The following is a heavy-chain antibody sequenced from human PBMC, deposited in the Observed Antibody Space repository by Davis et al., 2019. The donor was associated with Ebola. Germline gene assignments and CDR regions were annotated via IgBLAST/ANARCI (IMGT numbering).Heavy chain of an antibody. CDR3: AKDLYSSGWWGGAFDI. V-gene: IGHV3-23*01. CDR1: GFVFRNYV. CDR2: ITSSGGST. Sequence: GESLKISCAASGFVFRNYVMSWVRQAPGKGLEWVSAITSSGGSTYYADSVKGRFTISRDNAKNSLYLQMNSLGDEDTAVYYCAKDLYSSGWWGGAFDIWGQGTMVTVSS. J-gene: IGHJ3*02. D-gene: IGHD6-19*01.